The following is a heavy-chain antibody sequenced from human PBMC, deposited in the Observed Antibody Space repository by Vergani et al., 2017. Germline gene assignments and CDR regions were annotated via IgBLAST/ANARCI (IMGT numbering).Heavy chain of an antibody. Sequence: QLQLQESGPGLVKPSETLSLTCTVSGGSISSSSYYWGWIRQPPGKGLEWIGSIYYSGSTYYNPSLKSRVTISVDTSKNQFSLKLSSVTAADTAVYYCASLYAGGGDYYYYYGMDVWGQGTTVTVSS. CDR1: GGSISSSSYY. V-gene: IGHV4-39*01. D-gene: IGHD5/OR15-5a*01. CDR3: ASLYAGGGDYYYYYGMDV. J-gene: IGHJ6*02. CDR2: IYYSGST.